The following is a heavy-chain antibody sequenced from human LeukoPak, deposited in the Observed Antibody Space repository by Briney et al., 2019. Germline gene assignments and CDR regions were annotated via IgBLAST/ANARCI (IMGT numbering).Heavy chain of an antibody. J-gene: IGHJ3*02. D-gene: IGHD6-19*01. CDR2: INSYNGKT. V-gene: IGHV1-18*01. Sequence: GASVKVSCKASGYTFTMNGISWVRQAPGQGLEWMGWINSYNGKTNYAQRLQGRVTMTTDTSTSTAYMELRSLRSDDTAVYYCARAGRQWLVPANAFDIWGQGTMVTVSS. CDR3: ARAGRQWLVPANAFDI. CDR1: GYTFTMNG.